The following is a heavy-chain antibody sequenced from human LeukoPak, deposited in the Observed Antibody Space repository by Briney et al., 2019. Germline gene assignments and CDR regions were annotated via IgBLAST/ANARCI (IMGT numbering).Heavy chain of an antibody. V-gene: IGHV3-66*01. CDR2: IYSGGST. D-gene: IGHD6-13*01. Sequence: PGGSLRLSCAASGFTVSSNYMNWARQAPGKGLERVSVIYSGGSTYYADSVKGRFIISRDNSRNTLYLQMNSLRAEDTAVYYCARDSSSYYFDYWGQGTLVTVSS. CDR3: ARDSSSYYFDY. CDR1: GFTVSSNY. J-gene: IGHJ4*02.